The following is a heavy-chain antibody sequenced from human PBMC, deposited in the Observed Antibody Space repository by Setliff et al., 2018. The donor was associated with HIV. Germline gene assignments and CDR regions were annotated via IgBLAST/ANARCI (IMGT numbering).Heavy chain of an antibody. D-gene: IGHD6-13*01. J-gene: IGHJ3*02. CDR1: GGPISSYY. Sequence: PSETLSLTCTVSGGPISSYYWSWIRQPAGKGLEWIGRIYTSGSTNYNPSLKSRVTMSVDTSKNQFSLKLSSVTAADTAVYYCARVGQQQLVLNDAFDIWGQGTMVTVSS. V-gene: IGHV4-4*07. CDR3: ARVGQQQLVLNDAFDI. CDR2: IYTSGST.